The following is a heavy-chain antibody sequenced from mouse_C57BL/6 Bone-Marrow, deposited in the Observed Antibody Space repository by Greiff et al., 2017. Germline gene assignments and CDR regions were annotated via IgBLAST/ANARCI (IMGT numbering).Heavy chain of an antibody. CDR3: AKGGTAQATLGAMDY. D-gene: IGHD3-1*01. CDR1: GFNIKDYY. CDR2: IDPEDGET. J-gene: IGHJ4*01. V-gene: IGHV14-2*01. Sequence: VQLQQSGAELVKPGASVKLSCTASGFNIKDYYMHWVKQRPEQGLEWIGRIDPEDGETKYAPKFQGKATITADTSSNTAYLQLSSLTSEDTAVYYCAKGGTAQATLGAMDYWGQGTSVTVSS.